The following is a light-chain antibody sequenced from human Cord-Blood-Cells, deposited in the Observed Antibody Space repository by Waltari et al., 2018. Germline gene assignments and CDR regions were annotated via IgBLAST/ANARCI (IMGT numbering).Light chain of an antibody. CDR1: QSVSSY. CDR2: DAS. J-gene: IGKJ1*01. Sequence: VLTQSPATLSLSPGETATLSCRASQSVSSYLAWYQQKPGQAPRLRSYDASNRATGIPARFSGSGSGTDFTLTISSLEPEDCAVYYCQQRSNGPPTFGQGTKVEIK. CDR3: QQRSNGPPT. V-gene: IGKV3-11*01.